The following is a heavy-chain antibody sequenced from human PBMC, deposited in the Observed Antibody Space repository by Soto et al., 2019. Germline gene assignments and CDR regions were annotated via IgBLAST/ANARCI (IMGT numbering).Heavy chain of an antibody. Sequence: GASVKVSCKASGYTFSNYDINWVRQATGQGLEWMGWLNPNTDKTGSAQKFQGRVTMTRNTSISTAYLELSGLRSDDTAVYYCARGIKGLPPSAFDIWGQGTRVTVPS. D-gene: IGHD5-12*01. J-gene: IGHJ3*02. CDR1: GYTFSNYD. V-gene: IGHV1-8*01. CDR3: ARGIKGLPPSAFDI. CDR2: LNPNTDKT.